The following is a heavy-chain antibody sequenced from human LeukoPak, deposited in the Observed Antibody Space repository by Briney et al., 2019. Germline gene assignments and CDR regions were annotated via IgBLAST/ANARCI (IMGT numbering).Heavy chain of an antibody. CDR2: ISAYNGNT. J-gene: IGHJ3*02. CDR1: GYTFTSCG. D-gene: IGHD3-22*01. CDR3: ATNGYYYDSSGYMNAFDI. V-gene: IGHV1-18*01. Sequence: ASVKVSCKASGYTFTSCGISWLRQAPGQGREWMGWISAYNGNTNYAQKLQGRVTMTTDTSTSTAYMELRSLISDDTAVYYCATNGYYYDSSGYMNAFDIWGQGTMVTVSS.